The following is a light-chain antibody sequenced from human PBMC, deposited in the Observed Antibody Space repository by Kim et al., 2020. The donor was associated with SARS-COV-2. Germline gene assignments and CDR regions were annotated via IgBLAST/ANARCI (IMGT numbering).Light chain of an antibody. V-gene: IGLV3-1*01. CDR3: QAWDSTTEA. CDR1: KLGDKY. Sequence: SVTPGQTVSITCSGDKLGDKYVAWYQQKPGQSPVMVIYQDNKRPSGIPERFSGSNSGNTATLTLSGTQAVDEGDYYCQAWDSTTEAFGAGTKVTVL. J-gene: IGLJ1*01. CDR2: QDN.